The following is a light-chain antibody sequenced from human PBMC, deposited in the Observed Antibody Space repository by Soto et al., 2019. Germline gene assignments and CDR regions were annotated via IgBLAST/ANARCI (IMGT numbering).Light chain of an antibody. CDR2: DAS. V-gene: IGKV3-15*01. J-gene: IGKJ1*01. Sequence: EIVMPQSPATLSVSPGARAAHSCRASQSVSSNLAWYQQKPGQAPRLLIYDASTRATDIPARFSGSGSGTEFTLTISSLQSEEFAVYYCQQYNNWPRTFGQGTKVDIK. CDR3: QQYNNWPRT. CDR1: QSVSSN.